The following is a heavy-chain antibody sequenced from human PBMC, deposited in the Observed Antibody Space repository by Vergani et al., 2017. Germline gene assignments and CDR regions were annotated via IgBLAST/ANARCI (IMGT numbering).Heavy chain of an antibody. CDR1: GFTFRNYG. D-gene: IGHD5-18*01. V-gene: IGHV3-30*02. J-gene: IGHJ6*02. CDR3: AKVLFPPLASPRGNRYGPYYYFTGRDV. Sequence: VQLLESGGGLAQPGGSLRLSCAASGFTFRNYGMHWVRQAPGKGLEWVAFIRYDGSNEFYADSVKGRFTVSRDNSKRTMYLQMNSLRAEDTAVFRCAKVLFPPLASPRGNRYGPYYYFTGRDVWGQGTPVTSP. CDR2: IRYDGSNE.